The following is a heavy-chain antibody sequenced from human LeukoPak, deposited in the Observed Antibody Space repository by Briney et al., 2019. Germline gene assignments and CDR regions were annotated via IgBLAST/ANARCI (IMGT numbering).Heavy chain of an antibody. D-gene: IGHD2-2*01. V-gene: IGHV1-24*01. Sequence: ASVKVSCKVSGYTLTELSMHWVRQAHGKGLEWMGGFDPEDGETIYAQKFPGRVTMTEDTSTDTAYMELSSLRSEDTAVYYCATPRTGGYCSSTSCYYYYGMDVWGKGTTVTVSS. CDR3: ATPRTGGYCSSTSCYYYYGMDV. CDR2: FDPEDGET. CDR1: GYTLTELS. J-gene: IGHJ6*04.